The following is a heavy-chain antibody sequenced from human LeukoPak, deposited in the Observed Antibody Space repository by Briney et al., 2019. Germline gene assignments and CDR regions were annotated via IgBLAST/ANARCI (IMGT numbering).Heavy chain of an antibody. V-gene: IGHV3-23*01. CDR1: GFTFSSYA. Sequence: GGSLRLSCASSGFTFSSYAMSWVRQAPGKGLEWVSTIGGTGVRTYYADSVKGRFTISRDNSKNTLILQMNSLRAEDTAVYYCAKSGYNRFDYWGQGILVTVSS. D-gene: IGHD5-24*01. CDR2: IGGTGVRT. J-gene: IGHJ4*02. CDR3: AKSGYNRFDY.